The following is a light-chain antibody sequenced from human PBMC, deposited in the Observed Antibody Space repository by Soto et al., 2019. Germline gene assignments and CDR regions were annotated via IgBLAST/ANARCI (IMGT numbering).Light chain of an antibody. CDR1: SSDVGGYNY. J-gene: IGLJ2*01. V-gene: IGLV2-14*01. CDR2: DVS. Sequence: QSALTQPASVSGSPGQSITISCTGTSSDVGGYNYVSWYQQHPGKAPKLMIYDVSNRPSWVSNRFSGSKSGNTASLTISGLQAEDEADYYCSSYTSSIVVFGGGTKVTVL. CDR3: SSYTSSIVV.